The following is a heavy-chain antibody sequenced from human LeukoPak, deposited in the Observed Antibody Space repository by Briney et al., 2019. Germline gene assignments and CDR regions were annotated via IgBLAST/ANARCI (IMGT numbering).Heavy chain of an antibody. CDR1: GYTLTELS. V-gene: IGHV1-24*01. D-gene: IGHD2-15*01. CDR2: FDPEDGET. Sequence: GASVKVSCKVSGYTLTELSMHWVRQAPGKGLEWTGGFDPEDGETIYAQKFQGRVTITEDTSTDTAYMELSSLRSEDTAVYYCATWGYCSGGSCYPYYFDYWGQGTLVTVSS. CDR3: ATWGYCSGGSCYPYYFDY. J-gene: IGHJ4*02.